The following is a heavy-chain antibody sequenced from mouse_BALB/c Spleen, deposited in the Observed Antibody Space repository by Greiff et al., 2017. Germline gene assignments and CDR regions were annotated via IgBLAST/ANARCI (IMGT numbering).Heavy chain of an antibody. CDR2: INPSSGYT. J-gene: IGHJ4*01. V-gene: IGHV1-4*02. Sequence: VQLQQSAAELARPGASVKMSCKASGYTFTSYTMHWVKQRPGQGLEWIGYINPSSGYTEYNQKFKDKTTLTADKSSSTAYMQLSSLTSEDSAVYYCARGRIFYYGSSFYYAMDYWGQGTSVTVSS. D-gene: IGHD1-1*01. CDR3: ARGRIFYYGSSFYYAMDY. CDR1: GYTFTSYT.